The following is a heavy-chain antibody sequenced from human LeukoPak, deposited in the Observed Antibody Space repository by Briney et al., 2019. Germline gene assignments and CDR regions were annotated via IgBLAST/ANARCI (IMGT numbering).Heavy chain of an antibody. Sequence: PSETLSLTCAASGHSISSGSYWGWIRQPPGKGLEWIGSMYHSGSTFYNPSLMSRVTISVDTSNNQFSLKLSSVTAADTAVYYCARTYYYGSFEKNRFDPWGQGTLVTVSS. CDR3: ARTYYYGSFEKNRFDP. V-gene: IGHV4-38-2*01. D-gene: IGHD3-10*01. CDR2: MYHSGST. CDR1: GHSISSGSY. J-gene: IGHJ5*02.